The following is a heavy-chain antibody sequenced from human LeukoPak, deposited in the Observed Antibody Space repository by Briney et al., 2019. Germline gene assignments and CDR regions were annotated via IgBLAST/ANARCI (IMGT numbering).Heavy chain of an antibody. CDR2: ISYDGSNK. J-gene: IGHJ4*02. CDR3: AKDYYDSRRWGYYFDY. D-gene: IGHD3-22*01. Sequence: GRSLRLSCAASGFTFSSYGMHWVRQAPGKGLEWVAVISYDGSNKYYADSVKGRFTISRDNSKNTLYLQMNSLRAEDTAVYYCAKDYYDSRRWGYYFDYWGQGILVTVSS. V-gene: IGHV3-30*18. CDR1: GFTFSSYG.